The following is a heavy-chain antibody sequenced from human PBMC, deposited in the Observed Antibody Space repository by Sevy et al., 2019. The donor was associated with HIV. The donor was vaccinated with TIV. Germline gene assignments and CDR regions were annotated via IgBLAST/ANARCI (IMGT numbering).Heavy chain of an antibody. V-gene: IGHV5-51*01. D-gene: IGHD3-22*01. CDR1: GYSFTSYW. CDR2: IYPGDSDT. Sequence: GESLKISCKGSGYSFTSYWIGWVRQMPGKGLEWMGIIYPGDSDTRYSPSFKGRVTISADKSISTAYLQWSSLKASDTAMYYCARHMKAMDSSGYYPLDYWGQGTLVTVSS. CDR3: ARHMKAMDSSGYYPLDY. J-gene: IGHJ4*02.